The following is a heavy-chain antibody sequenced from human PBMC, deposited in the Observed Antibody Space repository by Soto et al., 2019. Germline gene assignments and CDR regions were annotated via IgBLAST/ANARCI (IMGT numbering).Heavy chain of an antibody. CDR2: ISAYNGNT. V-gene: IGHV1-18*01. Sequence: QVQLVQSGAEVKKPGASVKVSCKASGYTFTSYGISWVRQAPGQGLEWMGGISAYNGNTNYAQKLQGRVTMTTDTSTSTAYMELRSLRSDDTSVYYCARVYRSTMVRGELSEYWGQGTLVTVSS. CDR3: ARVYRSTMVRGELSEY. J-gene: IGHJ4*02. D-gene: IGHD3-10*01. CDR1: GYTFTSYG.